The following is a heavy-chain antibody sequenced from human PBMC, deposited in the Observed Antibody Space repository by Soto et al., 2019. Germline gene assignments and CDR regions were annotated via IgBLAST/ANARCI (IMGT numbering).Heavy chain of an antibody. Sequence: GASVKVSCKAFGYTFNAFYMHWVRQAPGQGLEWMGVINPSGDGTSYAQKFQRRVTMTRDTSTSTVYMELSSLRSEDTAVYYCARVALGYDYADVWGQGTTVTVSS. CDR2: INPSGDGT. CDR3: ARVALGYDYADV. D-gene: IGHD4-17*01. V-gene: IGHV1-46*02. CDR1: GYTFNAFY. J-gene: IGHJ6*02.